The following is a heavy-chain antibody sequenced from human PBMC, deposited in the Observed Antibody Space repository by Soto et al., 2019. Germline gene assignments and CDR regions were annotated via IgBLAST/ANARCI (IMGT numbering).Heavy chain of an antibody. CDR2: IKSDGSGT. CDR3: ARGDGDYYDGNGYLGRH. J-gene: IGHJ4*02. D-gene: IGHD3-22*01. V-gene: IGHV3-74*01. CDR1: GFTFSSYW. Sequence: PGGSLRLSCAASGFTFSSYWMHWVRQAPGKGLVWVSRIKSDGSGTSYADSVKGRLTISRDNAKSTLYLQMNSLRAEDTAVYYCARGDGDYYDGNGYLGRHWGQGTLVTVSS.